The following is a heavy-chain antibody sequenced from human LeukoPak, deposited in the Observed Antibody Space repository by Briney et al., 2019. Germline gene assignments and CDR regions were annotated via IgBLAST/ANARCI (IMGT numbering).Heavy chain of an antibody. CDR2: ISYDGTNK. D-gene: IGHD2-2*01. CDR1: GFTFSTYG. V-gene: IGHV3-30*03. CDR3: AGKGVPVY. J-gene: IGHJ4*02. Sequence: GGSLRLSCAASGFTFSTYGMHWVRQAPGKGLEWVAVISYDGTNKNYADSVKGRFTISRDNSKNTLYLQMNSLRAEDTAVYYCAGKGVPVYWGQGTLVTVSS.